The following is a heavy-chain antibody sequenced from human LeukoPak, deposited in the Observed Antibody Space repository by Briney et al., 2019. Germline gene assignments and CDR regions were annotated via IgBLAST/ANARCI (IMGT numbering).Heavy chain of an antibody. J-gene: IGHJ4*02. CDR2: IIPIFGTA. D-gene: IGHD7-27*01. V-gene: IGHV1-69*13. CDR3: ARVRLTGEYYFDC. CDR1: GGTFSSYA. Sequence: SVKVSCKASGGTFSSYAISWVRQAPGQGLEWMGGIIPIFGTANYAPKFQGRVTITADESTSTAYMELSSLRSEDTAVYYCARVRLTGEYYFDCWGQGTLVTVSS.